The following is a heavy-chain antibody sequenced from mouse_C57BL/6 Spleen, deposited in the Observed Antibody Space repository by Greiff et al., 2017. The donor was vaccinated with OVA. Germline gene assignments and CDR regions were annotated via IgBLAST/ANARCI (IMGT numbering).Heavy chain of an antibody. CDR2: IYPGSGNT. J-gene: IGHJ2*01. V-gene: IGHV1-66*01. CDR3: TRTDPYFDY. Sequence: VKLMESGPELVKPGASVKISCKASGYSFTSYYIHWVKQRPGQGLEWIGWIYPGSGNTKYNEKFKGKATLTADTSSSTAYMQLSSLTSEDSAFYYCTRTDPYFDYWGKGTTLTVSS. CDR1: GYSFTSYY.